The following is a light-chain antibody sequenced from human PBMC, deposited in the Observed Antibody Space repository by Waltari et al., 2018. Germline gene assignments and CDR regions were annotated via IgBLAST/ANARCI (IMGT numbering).Light chain of an antibody. Sequence: QSALTQPASVSGSPGQSITISCTGTSSDVGGYIYVSCYQQHPGKAPKLIIYDVSDRPSGISNRFSGSKSGNTASLTISGLQAEDEADYYCSSYTSSSTLVIFGGGTKLTVL. V-gene: IGLV2-14*03. J-gene: IGLJ2*01. CDR3: SSYTSSSTLVI. CDR2: DVS. CDR1: SSDVGGYIY.